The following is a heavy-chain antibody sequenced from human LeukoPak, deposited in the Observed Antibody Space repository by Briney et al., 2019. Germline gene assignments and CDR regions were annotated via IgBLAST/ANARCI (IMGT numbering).Heavy chain of an antibody. CDR2: INWSGGST. V-gene: IGHV3-20*04. CDR1: GFTFDDYG. CDR3: ARAGFVCNNTCYPNFDY. J-gene: IGHJ4*02. Sequence: RAGGSLRLSCAASGFTFDDYGMSWVRQAPGKGLEWVSGINWSGGSTGYADSVKGRFTISRDNAKNSLHLQMTSLRAEDTALYYCARAGFVCNNTCYPNFDYWGQGSLVTVSS. D-gene: IGHD2-15*01.